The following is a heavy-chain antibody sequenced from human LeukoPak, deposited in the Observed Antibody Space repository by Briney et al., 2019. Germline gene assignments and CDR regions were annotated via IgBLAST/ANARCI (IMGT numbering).Heavy chain of an antibody. CDR1: GGSFNSTSYY. V-gene: IGHV4-39*01. CDR2: IYYSGST. CDR3: ARFQTYYGGFSWFDP. Sequence: SETLSLTCTVSGGSFNSTSYYWGWIRQPPGKGLEWVGNIYYSGSTYYNPSLKSRVTISVDTSKNQFSLKLSSVTAADTAVYYCARFQTYYGGFSWFDPWGQGTLVTVCS. J-gene: IGHJ5*02. D-gene: IGHD3-16*01.